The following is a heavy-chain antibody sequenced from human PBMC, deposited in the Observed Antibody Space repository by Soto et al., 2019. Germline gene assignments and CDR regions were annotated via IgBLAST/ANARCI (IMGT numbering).Heavy chain of an antibody. J-gene: IGHJ3*02. CDR1: GGYLSSYY. CDR3: AREGSWYSDAFDI. CDR2: IYYSGST. Sequence: QVQLQESGPGLVKPSETLSLTCTVSGGYLSSYYWNWIRQPPGKGLEWIGHIYYSGSTNYSPSLKSRVTISIDSSKNQFSLKLSSVTAADTAVYFCAREGSWYSDAFDIWGQGTMVTVSS. D-gene: IGHD6-13*01. V-gene: IGHV4-59*01.